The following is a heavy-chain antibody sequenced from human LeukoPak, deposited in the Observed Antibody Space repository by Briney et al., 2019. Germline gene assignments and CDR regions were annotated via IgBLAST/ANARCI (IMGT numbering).Heavy chain of an antibody. V-gene: IGHV4-61*01. CDR1: GGSVSSGSYY. D-gene: IGHD2-15*01. CDR2: IYYSGST. J-gene: IGHJ4*02. CDR3: ARDLRGSGGYFDY. Sequence: SETLSLTCTVSGGSVSSGSYYWSWIRQPPGKGLEWIGYIYYSGSTNYNPSLKSRVTISVDTSKNQFSLKLSSVTAADTAVYYCARDLRGSGGYFDYWGQGTLVTVSS.